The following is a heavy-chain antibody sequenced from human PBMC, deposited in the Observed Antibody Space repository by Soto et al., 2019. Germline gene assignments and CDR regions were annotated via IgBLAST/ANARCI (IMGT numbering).Heavy chain of an antibody. D-gene: IGHD5-18*01. CDR2: IYYSGST. V-gene: IGHV4-39*07. CDR3: ARAWIQDYYSYGMDV. Sequence: SETLSLTCTVSGGSISSSSYYWGWIRQPPGKGLEWIGSIYYSGSTYYNPSLKSRVTISVDTSKNQFSLKLSSVTAADTAVYYCARAWIQDYYSYGMDVWGQGTTVTVSS. CDR1: GGSISSSSYY. J-gene: IGHJ6*02.